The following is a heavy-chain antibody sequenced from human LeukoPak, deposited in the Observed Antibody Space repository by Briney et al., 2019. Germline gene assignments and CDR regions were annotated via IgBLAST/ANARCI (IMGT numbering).Heavy chain of an antibody. V-gene: IGHV4-34*01. CDR2: INHSGST. J-gene: IGHJ4*02. CDR3: ARGSRTGLLPYFDY. D-gene: IGHD2-21*02. Sequence: SETLSLTCAVYGGSFSGYYWSWIRQPPGKGLEWIGEINHSGSTNYNPSLKSRVTISVDTSKNQFSLKLSSVTAADTAVYYCARGSRTGLLPYFDYWGQGTLVTVSS. CDR1: GGSFSGYY.